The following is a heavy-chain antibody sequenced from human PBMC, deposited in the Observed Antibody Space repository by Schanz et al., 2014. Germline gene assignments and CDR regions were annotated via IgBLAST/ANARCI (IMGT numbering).Heavy chain of an antibody. V-gene: IGHV1-18*01. CDR2: ISPYNGNT. D-gene: IGHD5-12*01. J-gene: IGHJ4*02. CDR1: GYTFTDYG. Sequence: QVQLVQSGGEMKKPGASVKVSCKASGYTFTDYGLSWVRQAPGQGLEWMGWISPYNGNTNYAQKLQGRVTMTADTSTSTAYMDLRSLRFDDTAVYYCARDFSAYVGNYFDYWGQGTLVTVSS. CDR3: ARDFSAYVGNYFDY.